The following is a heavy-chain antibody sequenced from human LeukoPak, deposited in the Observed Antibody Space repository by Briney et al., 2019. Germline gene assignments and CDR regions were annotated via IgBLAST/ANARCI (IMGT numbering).Heavy chain of an antibody. V-gene: IGHV3-21*01. CDR2: ISTYSNYV. Sequence: GGSLRLSCAASGFTFSSYSMNWVRQAPGKGLEWVSSISTYSNYVYYADSVKGRFTISRDNAKSSLYLQMNSLKAEDTAVYYCAGGASHGDYWGQGTLVTVSS. CDR1: GFTFSSYS. CDR3: AGGASHGDY. J-gene: IGHJ4*02. D-gene: IGHD5-12*01.